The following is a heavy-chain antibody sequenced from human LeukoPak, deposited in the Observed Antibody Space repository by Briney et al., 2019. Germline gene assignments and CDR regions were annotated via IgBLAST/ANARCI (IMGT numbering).Heavy chain of an antibody. J-gene: IGHJ4*02. Sequence: GGSLRLSCAASGFTFSSYAMHWVRQAPGKGLEWVAVISYDGSNKYYADSVKGRFTISRDNSKNTLYLQMNSLRAEDTAVYYCARTSSSWPCFDYWGQGTLVTVSS. V-gene: IGHV3-30-3*01. CDR1: GFTFSSYA. D-gene: IGHD6-13*01. CDR2: ISYDGSNK. CDR3: ARTSSSWPCFDY.